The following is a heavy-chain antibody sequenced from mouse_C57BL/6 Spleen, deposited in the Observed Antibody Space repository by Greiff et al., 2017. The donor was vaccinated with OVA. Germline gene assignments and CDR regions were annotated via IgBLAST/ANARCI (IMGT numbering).Heavy chain of an antibody. Sequence: EVMLVESGGGLVQPGGSLKLSCAASGFTFSDYGMAWVRQAPRKGPEWVAFISNLAYSIYYADTVTGRFTISRENAKNTLYLEMSSLRSEDTAMYYCARHDTTESFAYWGQGTLVTVSA. CDR2: ISNLAYSI. CDR1: GFTFSDYG. J-gene: IGHJ3*01. CDR3: ARHDTTESFAY. V-gene: IGHV5-15*04. D-gene: IGHD1-1*01.